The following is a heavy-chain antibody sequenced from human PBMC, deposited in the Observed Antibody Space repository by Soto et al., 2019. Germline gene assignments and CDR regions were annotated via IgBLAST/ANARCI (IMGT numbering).Heavy chain of an antibody. J-gene: IGHJ4*02. CDR2: IIPILGIA. CDR3: ARGRDGYNEEFDY. V-gene: IGHV1-69*02. CDR1: GGTFSSYT. Sequence: QVQLVQSGAEVKKPGSSVKVSCKASGGTFSSYTISWVRQAPGQGLEWMGRIIPILGIANYAQKFQGRVTITADKSTSTAYMELSSLRSEDTAVYYCARGRDGYNEEFDYWGQGTRSPSPQ. D-gene: IGHD5-12*01.